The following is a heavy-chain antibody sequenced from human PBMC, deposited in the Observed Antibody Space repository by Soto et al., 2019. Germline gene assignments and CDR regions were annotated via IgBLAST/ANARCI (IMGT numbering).Heavy chain of an antibody. CDR3: ARDRVRMDV. Sequence: LSLTCTVSGGSISSGGYYWSWIRQHPGKGLEWIGYIYYGGSTYYNPSLKSRVSISVDTSENQFSLRLSSVTAADTAVYYCARDRVRMDVWGQGTTVTFSS. CDR2: IYYGGST. V-gene: IGHV4-31*03. CDR1: GGSISSGGYY. J-gene: IGHJ6*02.